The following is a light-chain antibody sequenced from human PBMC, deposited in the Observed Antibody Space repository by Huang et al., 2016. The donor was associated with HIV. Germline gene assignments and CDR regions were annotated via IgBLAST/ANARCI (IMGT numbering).Light chain of an antibody. Sequence: IVMTQSPATLSASAGKRATLSCRASQSVSSHLAWFQQKPGQAPRLLIYGATTRATGIPARCTGSGSGTEFTLTISSLQSEDFAVYYCLQYNNWPPWTFGQGTKVEIK. CDR3: LQYNNWPPWT. CDR2: GAT. V-gene: IGKV3-15*01. CDR1: QSVSSH. J-gene: IGKJ1*01.